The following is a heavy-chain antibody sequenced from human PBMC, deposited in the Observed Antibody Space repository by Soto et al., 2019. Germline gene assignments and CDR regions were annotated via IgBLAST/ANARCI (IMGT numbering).Heavy chain of an antibody. Sequence: PGGSLRLSCAASGVTFRSYAMSWVRQAPGKGLEWVSAISGSGGSTYYADSVKGRFTISRDNSKNTLYLQMNSLRAEDTAVYYCAKGRLVRGVNDWFDPWGQGTLVTVSS. V-gene: IGHV3-23*01. CDR1: GVTFRSYA. CDR3: AKGRLVRGVNDWFDP. D-gene: IGHD3-10*01. CDR2: ISGSGGST. J-gene: IGHJ5*02.